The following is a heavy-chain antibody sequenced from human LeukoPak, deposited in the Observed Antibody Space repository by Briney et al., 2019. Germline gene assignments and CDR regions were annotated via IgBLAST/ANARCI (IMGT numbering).Heavy chain of an antibody. D-gene: IGHD2-2*01. CDR1: GYTLTELS. V-gene: IGHV1-24*01. J-gene: IGHJ4*02. Sequence: ASVKVSCKVSGYTLTELSMHWVRQAPGEGLEWMGGFDPEDGETIYAQKFQGRVTMTEDTSTDTAYMELSSLRSEDTAVYYCATGINQLLLFDYWGQGTLVTVSS. CDR3: ATGINQLLLFDY. CDR2: FDPEDGET.